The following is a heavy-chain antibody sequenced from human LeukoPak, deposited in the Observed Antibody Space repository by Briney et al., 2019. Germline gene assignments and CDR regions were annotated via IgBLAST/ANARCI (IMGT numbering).Heavy chain of an antibody. J-gene: IGHJ4*02. Sequence: GGSLRLSCAASGFTFSSYGMHWVRQAPGKGLEWVAVISYDGSNKYYADSVKGRFTISRDNSKNTLYLQMNSLRAEDTAVYYCAKPSSGSYYSPFDYWGQGTLVTVSS. V-gene: IGHV3-30*18. CDR2: ISYDGSNK. CDR3: AKPSSGSYYSPFDY. CDR1: GFTFSSYG. D-gene: IGHD3-10*01.